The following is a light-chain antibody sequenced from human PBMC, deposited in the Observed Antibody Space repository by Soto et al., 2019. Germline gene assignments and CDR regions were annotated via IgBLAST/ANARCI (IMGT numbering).Light chain of an antibody. V-gene: IGLV1-44*01. CDR3: AAWDDSLNAVV. CDR2: TNH. Sequence: QAVVTQPPSVSGTPGQKVSISCSGSASNLGGNPVNWYQHLPGAAPKLLIYTNHQRPSGVPDRFSASKSGTATSLAISGLRSEDEADFYCAAWDDSLNAVVFGGGTQLTVL. J-gene: IGLJ2*01. CDR1: ASNLGGNP.